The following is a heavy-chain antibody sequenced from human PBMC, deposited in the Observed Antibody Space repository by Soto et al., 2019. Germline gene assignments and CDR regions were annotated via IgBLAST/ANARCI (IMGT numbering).Heavy chain of an antibody. D-gene: IGHD1-1*01. CDR1: GGSISRGGYS. Sequence: SETLSLTCAVSGGSISRGGYSWSWIRQPPGKGLEWIGYIYHSGTTYYNPSLKSRVTISVDRSKNQFSLKLSSVTAADAAVYFCWRHDNKTLGSQYLVAWCPGTLVTVSS. J-gene: IGHJ5*02. CDR3: WRHDNKTLGSQYLVA. V-gene: IGHV4-30-2*01. CDR2: IYHSGTT.